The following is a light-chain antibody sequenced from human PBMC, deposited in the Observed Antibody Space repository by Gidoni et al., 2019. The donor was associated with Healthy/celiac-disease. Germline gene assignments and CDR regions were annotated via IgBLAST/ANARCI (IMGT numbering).Light chain of an antibody. CDR1: QSINSY. CDR3: QQSHSTPST. CDR2: AAS. Sequence: DIQMTQSPSSLSASVGDRVSITCRASQSINSYLNWYQQKPGKAPKLLIYAASSLQSGVPSRFSGSGSGTDFTLTISSLQPEDFATYYCQQSHSTPSTFXGXTQVDIK. J-gene: IGKJ4*01. V-gene: IGKV1-39*01.